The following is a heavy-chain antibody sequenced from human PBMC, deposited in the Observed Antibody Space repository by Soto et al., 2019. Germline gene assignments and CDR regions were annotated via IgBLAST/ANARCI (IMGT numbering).Heavy chain of an antibody. J-gene: IGHJ6*02. D-gene: IGHD3-10*01. V-gene: IGHV4-59*01. CDR1: GDSISRYY. CDR3: ARDQGGEFLKGSGMDV. Sequence: QVQLQESGPGLVKPSETLSLTCTVSGDSISRYYWSWIRLSPGKGLEWIGYIYYSGETNYNPSVKSRVTISVDRTKNQFSLKLSSVTAADTAVYYCARDQGGEFLKGSGMDVWGQGTRSPSP. CDR2: IYYSGET.